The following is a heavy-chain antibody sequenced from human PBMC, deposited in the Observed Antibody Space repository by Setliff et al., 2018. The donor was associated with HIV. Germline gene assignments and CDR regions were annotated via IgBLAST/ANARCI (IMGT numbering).Heavy chain of an antibody. J-gene: IGHJ4*02. CDR1: GFTFSDAW. V-gene: IGHV3-15*01. Sequence: GGFLRLFCAASGFTFSDAWMSWVRQGPGKGLEWIGRIKSKSDGGTTDYAAPAKGRFTISRDDSKNTLYLQMNSLTTEDTAVYFCTRWYDSIGYPHLAFFDYWGQGTLVTVSS. CDR3: TRWYDSIGYPHLAFFDY. D-gene: IGHD3-22*01. CDR2: IKSKSDGGTT.